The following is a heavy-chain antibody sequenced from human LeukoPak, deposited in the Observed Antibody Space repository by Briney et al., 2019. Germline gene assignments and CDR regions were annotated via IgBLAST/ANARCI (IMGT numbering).Heavy chain of an antibody. CDR1: GYTLTELS. V-gene: IGHV1-24*01. D-gene: IGHD3-9*01. J-gene: IGHJ4*02. CDR2: FDPEDGET. Sequence: ASVKVSCKVSGYTLTELSMHWVRQAPGKGLEWMGGFDPEDGETIYAQKFQGRVTMTEDTSTGTAYMELCSLRSEDTAVYYCATVFLQTNRYFDWLLDYWGQGTLVTVSS. CDR3: ATVFLQTNRYFDWLLDY.